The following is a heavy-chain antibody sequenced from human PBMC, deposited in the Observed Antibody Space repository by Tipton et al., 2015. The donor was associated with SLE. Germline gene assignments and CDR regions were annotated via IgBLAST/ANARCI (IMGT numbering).Heavy chain of an antibody. CDR2: IYYSGST. J-gene: IGHJ6*03. CDR3: ARETYYFGSGTYYYYMDV. V-gene: IGHV4-59*11. D-gene: IGHD3-10*01. CDR1: GGSISSHY. Sequence: TLSLTCTVSGGSISSHYWSWIRQPPGKGLEWIGYIYYSGSTDYNPSLKSRVTISVDTSKNQFPLKLSSVTAADTAVYYCARETYYFGSGTYYYYMDVWGKGTTVTVSS.